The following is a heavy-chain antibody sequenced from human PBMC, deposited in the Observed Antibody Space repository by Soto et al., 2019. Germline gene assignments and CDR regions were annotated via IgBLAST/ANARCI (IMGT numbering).Heavy chain of an antibody. Sequence: ASVKVSCKASGYTFTSYGISWVRQAPGQGLEWMGWISAYNGNTNYAQKLQGRVTMTTDTSTSTANMELRSLRSDDTAVYYCARARPLNFWSGYSEFDPWGQGTLVTVSS. CDR3: ARARPLNFWSGYSEFDP. CDR1: GYTFTSYG. CDR2: ISAYNGNT. D-gene: IGHD3-3*01. V-gene: IGHV1-18*04. J-gene: IGHJ5*02.